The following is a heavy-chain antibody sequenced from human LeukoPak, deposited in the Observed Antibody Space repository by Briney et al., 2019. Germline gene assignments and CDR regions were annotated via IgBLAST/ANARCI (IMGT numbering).Heavy chain of an antibody. J-gene: IGHJ5*02. Sequence: SETLSLTCAVYGGSFSGYYWSWIRQPPGKGLEWIWEINHSGSTNYNPSLKSRVTISVDTSKNQFSLKLSSVTAADTAVYYCARVIEYSSSSGWFDPWGQGTLVTVSS. CDR3: ARVIEYSSSSGWFDP. CDR2: INHSGST. D-gene: IGHD6-6*01. V-gene: IGHV4-34*01. CDR1: GGSFSGYY.